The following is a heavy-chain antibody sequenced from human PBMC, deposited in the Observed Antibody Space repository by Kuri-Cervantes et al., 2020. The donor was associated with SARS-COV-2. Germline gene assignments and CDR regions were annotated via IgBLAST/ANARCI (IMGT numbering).Heavy chain of an antibody. CDR3: ARARGPDAFDI. Sequence: GGSLRLSCAASGFTFSRSWMLWVRQAPGKGLVWVSRINSDGSVTSYPDSVEGRFTISRDNAKNTLSLQMDSLSAEDTAVYYCARARGPDAFDIWGQGTMVTVSS. CDR1: GFTFSRSW. CDR2: INSDGSVT. V-gene: IGHV3-74*01. J-gene: IGHJ3*02.